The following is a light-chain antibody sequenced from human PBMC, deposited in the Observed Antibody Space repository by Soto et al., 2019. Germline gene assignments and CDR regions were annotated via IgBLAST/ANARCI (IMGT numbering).Light chain of an antibody. J-gene: IGKJ1*01. CDR3: QQRSNWPGT. CDR2: DAS. V-gene: IGKV3-11*01. CDR1: QSVSSS. Sequence: EIVMTQSPATLSLSPGERDTLSCRASQSVSSSLAWYQQKPGQAPRLLIYDASNRATGIPARFSGSGSGTDFTLTISSLEPEDFAVYYCQQRSNWPGTFGQGTKVDIK.